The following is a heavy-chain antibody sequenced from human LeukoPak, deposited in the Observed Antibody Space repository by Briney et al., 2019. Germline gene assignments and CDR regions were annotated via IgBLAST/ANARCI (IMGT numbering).Heavy chain of an antibody. CDR3: ARGYFDWLGYFDY. J-gene: IGHJ4*02. Sequence: GGSLRLSCAASGFTFSSYSMNWVRQAPGKGLEWVSSISSSSSYIYYADSVKGRFTISRDNAKNSLYLQMNSLRAEDTAAYYCARGYFDWLGYFDYWGQGTLVTVSS. CDR2: ISSSSSYI. D-gene: IGHD3-9*01. V-gene: IGHV3-21*01. CDR1: GFTFSSYS.